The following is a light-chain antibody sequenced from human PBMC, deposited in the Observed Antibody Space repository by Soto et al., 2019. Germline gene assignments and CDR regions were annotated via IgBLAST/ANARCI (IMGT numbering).Light chain of an antibody. CDR3: QQRSNWPIT. CDR2: DAS. J-gene: IGKJ5*01. Sequence: EIVLTQSPGTLSLSPGERATLSCRADWAQQKPGQAPRLLIYDASNRATGIPARFSGSGSGTDFTLTISSLEPEDFAVYYCQQRSNWPITFGQGTRLEIK. V-gene: IGKV3-11*01.